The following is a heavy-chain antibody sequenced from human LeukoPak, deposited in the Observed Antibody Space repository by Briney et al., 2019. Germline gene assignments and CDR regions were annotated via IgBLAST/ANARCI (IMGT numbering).Heavy chain of an antibody. CDR1: GFNFSSYA. Sequence: GGSLRLSCAASGFNFSSYAMSWVRQAPGKGLEWVSGISGSGGSTYYADSVKGRFTISRDNSKNTLYLQMNSLRAEDTAVYYCAKDATVSTHLLARWGQGTLVTVTS. CDR3: AKDATVSTHLLAR. J-gene: IGHJ4*02. CDR2: ISGSGGST. D-gene: IGHD3-22*01. V-gene: IGHV3-23*01.